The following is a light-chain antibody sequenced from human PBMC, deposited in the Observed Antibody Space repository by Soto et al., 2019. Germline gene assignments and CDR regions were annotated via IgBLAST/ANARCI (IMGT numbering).Light chain of an antibody. V-gene: IGKV3-15*01. CDR1: QSVSSN. CDR3: RQYNNWPRT. Sequence: EIVMTQSPATLSVSPGERATLSCRVSQSVSSNLAWYQQKPGQAPRLLIYGASTRATGIPARFSGSGSGTEFTLTISSLQSEDFAVYYCRQYNNWPRTFGQGTKVDIK. J-gene: IGKJ1*01. CDR2: GAS.